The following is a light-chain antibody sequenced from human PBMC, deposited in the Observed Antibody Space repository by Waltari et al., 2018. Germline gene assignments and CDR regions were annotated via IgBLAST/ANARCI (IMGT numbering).Light chain of an antibody. CDR3: AAWDDNLNGL. Sequence: QSVLTQAPSESGTPGQRVTISCSGRSSHIGKIAVNWYQQVPGTAPKLLIYANDQRPSGVPDRFSGSKSGTSASLVISGLQAEDEADYYCAAWDDNLNGLFGGGTKLTVL. J-gene: IGLJ3*02. CDR1: SSHIGKIA. CDR2: AND. V-gene: IGLV1-44*01.